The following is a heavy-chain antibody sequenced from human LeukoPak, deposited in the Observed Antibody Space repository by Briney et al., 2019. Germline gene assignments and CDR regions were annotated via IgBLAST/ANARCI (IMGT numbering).Heavy chain of an antibody. J-gene: IGHJ3*02. D-gene: IGHD6-13*01. V-gene: IGHV4-31*03. CDR2: IYYSGST. CDR1: GGSISSGVYY. Sequence: PSETLSLTCPVSGGSISSGVYYWSWIRQHPGKGLEWIGYIYYSGSTYYNPSLKSRVTISVDTSKNQFSLKLSSVTAADTAVYYCARGIPEHGTGAFAIWGQGTMVTVSS. CDR3: ARGIPEHGTGAFAI.